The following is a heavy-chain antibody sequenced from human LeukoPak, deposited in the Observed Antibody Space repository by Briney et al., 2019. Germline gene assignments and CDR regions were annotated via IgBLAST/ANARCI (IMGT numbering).Heavy chain of an antibody. Sequence: SETLSLTCTVSGGSISSGSYYWSWIRQPAGKGLEWIGRIYTSGSTNYNPSLKSRVTISVDTSKNQFSLKLSSVTAADTAVYYCARDLDGQNVPYWGQGTLVTVSS. CDR1: GGSISSGSYY. D-gene: IGHD3-3*01. CDR3: ARDLDGQNVPY. CDR2: IYTSGST. J-gene: IGHJ4*02. V-gene: IGHV4-61*02.